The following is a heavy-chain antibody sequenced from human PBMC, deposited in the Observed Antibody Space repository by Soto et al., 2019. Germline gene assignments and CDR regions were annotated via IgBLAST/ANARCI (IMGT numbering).Heavy chain of an antibody. CDR2: ISWNSGSK. V-gene: IGHV3-9*01. D-gene: IGHD6-19*01. J-gene: IGHJ4*02. Sequence: EVQLVESGGGLVQPGRSLRLSCAASGFTFDDYAMHWVRQAPGKGLEWVSGISWNSGSKGYADSVKGRFTISRDNAKNSLYLQMNSLRAEDTALYYCATSRGQWLVLRYWGQGTLVTVSS. CDR1: GFTFDDYA. CDR3: ATSRGQWLVLRY.